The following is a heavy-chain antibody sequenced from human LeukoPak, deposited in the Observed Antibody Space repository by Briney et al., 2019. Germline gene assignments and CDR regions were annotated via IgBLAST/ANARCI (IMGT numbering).Heavy chain of an antibody. Sequence: GGSLRLSCAASGFTFSSYAMHWVRQAPGKGLEWVAVISYDGSNKYYADSVKGRFTISRDNSKNTLYLQMNSLRAEDTAVYYCARGLFRYYYYYGMDVWGQGTTVTVSS. CDR3: ARGLFRYYYYYGMDV. CDR2: ISYDGSNK. V-gene: IGHV3-30*04. CDR1: GFTFSSYA. J-gene: IGHJ6*02. D-gene: IGHD2-21*01.